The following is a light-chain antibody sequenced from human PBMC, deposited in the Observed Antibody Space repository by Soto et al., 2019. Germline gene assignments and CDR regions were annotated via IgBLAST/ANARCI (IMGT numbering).Light chain of an antibody. CDR3: QQSYSTPHT. J-gene: IGKJ2*01. Sequence: DLQMTQSPSSLSVSVGARVTITCRASESISTYVNWYHQKPGKAPKLLIYGASKLQGGVPSRFSGSGSGTDFTLTISSLQPEDFATYYCQQSYSTPHTFGQGTKLEI. CDR1: ESISTY. V-gene: IGKV1-39*01. CDR2: GAS.